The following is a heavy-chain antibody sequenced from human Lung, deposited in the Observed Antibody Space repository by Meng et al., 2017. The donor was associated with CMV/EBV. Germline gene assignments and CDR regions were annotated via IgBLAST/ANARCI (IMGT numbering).Heavy chain of an antibody. CDR3: AREGGSHIPFDF. CDR2: TYFSSKWYH. V-gene: IGHV6-1*01. D-gene: IGHD1-26*01. J-gene: IGHJ4*02. CDR1: GDSVSSKSVA. Sequence: QVHRQQSGPGLVKPSQTLSLTCAISGDSVSSKSVAWNWIRQSPSRDLEWLGRTYFSSKWYHDYAISVKSRITIKPDISKNQFSLQLNSVTPEDTAVYYCAREGGSHIPFDFWGQGTLVTVSS.